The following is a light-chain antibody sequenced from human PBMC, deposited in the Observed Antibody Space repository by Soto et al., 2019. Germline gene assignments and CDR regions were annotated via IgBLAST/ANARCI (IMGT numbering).Light chain of an antibody. V-gene: IGKV3-20*01. J-gene: IGKJ3*01. Sequence: EIVVTQSPGTLSLSPGERGTLSCRASQSVTHSFLAWYQQKPGQAPRLLIYDASSRATGIPDRFSGSGSGTDFTLTISRLEPEDFAVYYCLQYGSFPNTFGPGTRVDLK. CDR2: DAS. CDR1: QSVTHSF. CDR3: LQYGSFPNT.